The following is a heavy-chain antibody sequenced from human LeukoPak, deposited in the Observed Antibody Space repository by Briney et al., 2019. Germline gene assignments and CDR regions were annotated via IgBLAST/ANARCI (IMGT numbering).Heavy chain of an antibody. CDR2: IYPGDSDT. CDR3: ARIPESHSSGPPYYYYYMGV. CDR1: GYSFTSYW. Sequence: RGESLKISCKGSGYSFTSYWIGWVRQMPGKGLEWMGIIYPGDSDTRYSPSFQGQVTISADTSTSTAYLQWSSLKASDTAMYYCARIPESHSSGPPYYYYYMGVWGKGTTVTVSS. D-gene: IGHD6-19*01. J-gene: IGHJ6*03. V-gene: IGHV5-51*01.